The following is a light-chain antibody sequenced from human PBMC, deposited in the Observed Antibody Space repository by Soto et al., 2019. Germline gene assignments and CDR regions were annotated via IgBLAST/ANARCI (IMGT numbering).Light chain of an antibody. J-gene: IGKJ3*01. CDR3: QQYDGAPLT. Sequence: EIVLTQSPATLSLSPGERSTLSCRASQMVSSYLAWYQHKPVQAPRLLIYDASNRATGIPARFNGSGSGTDFVLTINRLEPEDFAVYYCQQYDGAPLTFGPGTTVDNK. V-gene: IGKV3-11*01. CDR2: DAS. CDR1: QMVSSY.